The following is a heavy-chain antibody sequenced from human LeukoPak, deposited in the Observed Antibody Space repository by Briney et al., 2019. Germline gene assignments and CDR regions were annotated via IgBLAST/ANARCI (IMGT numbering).Heavy chain of an antibody. CDR1: GFTFSSYS. Sequence: GRSLRLSCAASGFTFSSYSMNWVRQAPGKGLEWVSSISSSSSYIYYADSVKGRFTISRDNAKNSLYLQMNSLRAEDTAVYYCAKFSRGGWFDPWGQGTLVTVSS. CDR2: ISSSSSYI. J-gene: IGHJ5*02. CDR3: AKFSRGGWFDP. D-gene: IGHD3-16*01. V-gene: IGHV3-21*04.